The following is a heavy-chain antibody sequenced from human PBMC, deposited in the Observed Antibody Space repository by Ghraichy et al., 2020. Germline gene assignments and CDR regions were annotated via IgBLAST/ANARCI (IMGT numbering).Heavy chain of an antibody. J-gene: IGHJ3*01. CDR3: ARGTWELAF. Sequence: SQTLSLTCTVSGGSISSYYWSWIRQPPGKGLEWIGYIYYSGSTNYNPSLKSRVTISVDTSKNQFSLKLSSVTAADTAVYYCARGTWELAFWGQGTMVTVSS. V-gene: IGHV4-59*01. D-gene: IGHD1-26*01. CDR1: GGSISSYY. CDR2: IYYSGST.